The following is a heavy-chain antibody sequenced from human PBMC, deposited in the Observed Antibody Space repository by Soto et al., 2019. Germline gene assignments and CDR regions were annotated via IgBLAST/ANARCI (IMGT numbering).Heavy chain of an antibody. D-gene: IGHD3-10*01. Sequence: GESLKISCKGSGYSFSFYWIAWVRQVPGKVLEWMGIIYPGDSDTRYSPSFQGQVTISVDKSINTAFLQWNSLKASDTAMYYCARQDGFGLYYFDSWGQGTLVTVSS. CDR2: IYPGDSDT. CDR1: GYSFSFYW. CDR3: ARQDGFGLYYFDS. J-gene: IGHJ4*02. V-gene: IGHV5-51*01.